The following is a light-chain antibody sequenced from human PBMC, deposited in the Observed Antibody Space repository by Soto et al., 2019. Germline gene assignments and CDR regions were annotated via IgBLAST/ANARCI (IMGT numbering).Light chain of an antibody. CDR2: EDN. V-gene: IGLV6-57*04. CDR1: SGSIASNY. Sequence: NFMLTQPHSVSESPGKTVTISCTRSSGSIASNYVQWYQQRPGSAPTTVIYEDNQRPSGVPDRFSGSTDGSSSLTISGLQTEDEADYYCQSYDSILDGVIFGGGTKLTVL. J-gene: IGLJ2*01. CDR3: QSYDSILDGVI.